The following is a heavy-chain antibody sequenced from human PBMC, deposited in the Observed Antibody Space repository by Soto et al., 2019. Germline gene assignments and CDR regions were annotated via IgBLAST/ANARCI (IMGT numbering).Heavy chain of an antibody. CDR3: AKSWAAAADYYFDY. CDR2: ISGSGGDT. CDR1: GFTFSSYA. J-gene: IGHJ4*02. V-gene: IGHV3-23*01. D-gene: IGHD6-13*01. Sequence: EVQLLESGGGLVQPGGSLRLSCAASGFTFSSYALSWVRQAPGKGLEWVSGISGSGGDTYYADSVKGRFTISRDNSKNTLYLQMNSLRAEDTAVYYCAKSWAAAADYYFDYWGQGTLVTVSS.